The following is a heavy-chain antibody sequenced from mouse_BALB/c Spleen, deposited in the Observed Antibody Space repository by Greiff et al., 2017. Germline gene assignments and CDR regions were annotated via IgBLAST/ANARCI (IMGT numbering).Heavy chain of an antibody. CDR2: INPSSGYT. V-gene: IGHV1-4*02. CDR1: GYTFTSYT. CDR3: ARSTLLRRPWYFEV. Sequence: QVQLQQSAAELARPGASVKMSCKASGYTFTSYTMHWVKQRPGQGLEWIGYINPSSGYTEYNQKFKDKTTLTADKSSSTAYMQLSSLTSEDSAVYYCARSTLLRRPWYFEVWGAGTTRTVSS. J-gene: IGHJ1*01. D-gene: IGHD1-2*01.